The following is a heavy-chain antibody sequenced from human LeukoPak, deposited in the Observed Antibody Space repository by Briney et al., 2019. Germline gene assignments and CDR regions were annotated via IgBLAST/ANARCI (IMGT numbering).Heavy chain of an antibody. CDR2: IYYSGST. J-gene: IGHJ4*02. Sequence: SETLSLTCTASGDSISSYYWSWIRQPPGKGLEWIGYIYYSGSTKYNASLKSRVTISLDTSNNQFSLKLRSMTAADTAVYYCARSYSSGPFDLWGQGTLVIASS. CDR3: ARSYSSGPFDL. CDR1: GDSISSYY. D-gene: IGHD6-19*01. V-gene: IGHV4-59*01.